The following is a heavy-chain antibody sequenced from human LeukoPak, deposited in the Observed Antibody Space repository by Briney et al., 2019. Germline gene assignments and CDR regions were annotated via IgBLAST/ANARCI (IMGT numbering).Heavy chain of an antibody. V-gene: IGHV3-30*02. CDR3: AKDQFYDSSGVFDY. CDR1: GFTFSSYG. J-gene: IGHJ4*02. Sequence: GGSLRLSCAGSGFTFSSYGMHWVRQAPGKGLEWVAFIRYDGSNKYYADSVKGRFTISRDNSKNTLHLQVNSLRADDTAVYYCAKDQFYDSSGVFDYWGQGTLVTVSS. D-gene: IGHD3-22*01. CDR2: IRYDGSNK.